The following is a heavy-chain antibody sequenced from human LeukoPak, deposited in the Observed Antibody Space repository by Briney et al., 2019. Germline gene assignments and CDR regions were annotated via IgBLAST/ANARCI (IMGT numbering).Heavy chain of an antibody. CDR3: AREGLCTSCPYYYYGMDV. V-gene: IGHV1-69*01. CDR1: GGTFSSYA. D-gene: IGHD2-2*01. J-gene: IGHJ6*02. CDR2: IIPIFGTA. Sequence: ASVTVSCTASGGTFSSYAISWVRQAPGQGLEWMGGIIPIFGTANYAQKFQGRVMITADESTSTAYMELSSLRSEETAVYYCAREGLCTSCPYYYYGMDVWGQGTTVTVSS.